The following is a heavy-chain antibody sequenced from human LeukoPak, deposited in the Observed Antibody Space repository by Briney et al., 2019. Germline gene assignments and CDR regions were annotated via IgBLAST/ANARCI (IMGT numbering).Heavy chain of an antibody. CDR3: ARSSWGSSSFDY. J-gene: IGHJ4*02. CDR1: GYSISSGYY. Sequence: SETLSLTCTVSGYSISSGYYWGWIRQPPGKGLEWIGSIYHSGSTYYNPSLKSRVTISVDTSKNQFSLKLRSVTAADTAVYYCARSSWGSSSFDYWGQGTLVTVSS. CDR2: IYHSGST. V-gene: IGHV4-38-2*02. D-gene: IGHD3-16*01.